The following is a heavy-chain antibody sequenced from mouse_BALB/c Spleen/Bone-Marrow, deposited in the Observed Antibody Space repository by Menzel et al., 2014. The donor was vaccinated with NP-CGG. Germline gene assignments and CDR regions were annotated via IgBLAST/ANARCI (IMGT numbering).Heavy chain of an antibody. CDR1: GFTFSNYW. J-gene: IGHJ2*01. CDR3: TRRGYGNDY. D-gene: IGHD2-10*02. V-gene: IGHV6-6*02. CDR2: IRLKSNNYAT. Sequence: EVQRVESGGGLVQPGGSIKLSCVASGFTFSNYWMNWVRQSPEKGPEWVAEIRLKSNNYATHYAESVKGRFTISRDDSKSSVYLQMNNLRAEDTGIYYCTRRGYGNDYWGQGTTLTVSS.